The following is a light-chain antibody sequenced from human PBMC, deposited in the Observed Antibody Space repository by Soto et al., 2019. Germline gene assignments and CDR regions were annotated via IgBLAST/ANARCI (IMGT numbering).Light chain of an antibody. V-gene: IGKV3-20*01. CDR1: QSVSSNY. J-gene: IGKJ4*01. CDR3: HQYGISP. Sequence: EMVLTQSPGTLSLSPGERATLSFRASQSVSSNYLAWYQQKPGQAPRLLIYGASSRATGIPERFSGSGSGTEFSLTISRMEPEDFAVYYCHQYGISPFGGGTKVDIK. CDR2: GAS.